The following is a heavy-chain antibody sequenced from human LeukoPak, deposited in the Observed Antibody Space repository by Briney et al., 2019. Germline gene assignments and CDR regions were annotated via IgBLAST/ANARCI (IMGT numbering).Heavy chain of an antibody. CDR3: ARSVYDFWSGPYWYFDL. Sequence: SEALSLTCTVSGGSISSYYWSWIRQPPGKGLEWIGHIYYSGSTNYNPSLKSRVTISVDTSKNQFSLKLSSVTAADTAVYYCARSVYDFWSGPYWYFDLWGRGTLVTVSS. J-gene: IGHJ2*01. CDR2: IYYSGST. V-gene: IGHV4-59*01. CDR1: GGSISSYY. D-gene: IGHD3-3*01.